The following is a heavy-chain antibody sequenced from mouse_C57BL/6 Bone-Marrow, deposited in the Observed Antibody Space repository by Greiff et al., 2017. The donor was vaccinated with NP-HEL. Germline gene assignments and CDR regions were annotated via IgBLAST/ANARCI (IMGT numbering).Heavy chain of an antibody. D-gene: IGHD4-1*01. Sequence: EVQLQQSGAELVRPGASVELSCTASGFNIKDDYMHWVKQRPEQGLEWIGWIDPENGDTEYASKFQGKATITADTSSNTAYLQLSSLTSEDTAVYYCTKTGRENFDYWGQGTTLTVSS. CDR2: IDPENGDT. V-gene: IGHV14-4*01. J-gene: IGHJ2*01. CDR1: GFNIKDDY. CDR3: TKTGRENFDY.